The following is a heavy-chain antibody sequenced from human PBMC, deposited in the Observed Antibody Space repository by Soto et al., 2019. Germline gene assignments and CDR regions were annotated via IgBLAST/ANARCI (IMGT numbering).Heavy chain of an antibody. Sequence: GASVKVSCKASGYTFTSYDINWVRQATGQGLEWMGWMNPNSGNTGYAQKFQGRVTMTRNTSISTAYMELSSLRSEDTAVYYCARGQGGYCSIPTCYADWFDPGGQGTLVPVSS. CDR2: MNPNSGNT. CDR1: GYTFTSYD. CDR3: ARGQGGYCSIPTCYADWFDP. J-gene: IGHJ5*02. V-gene: IGHV1-8*01. D-gene: IGHD2-2*01.